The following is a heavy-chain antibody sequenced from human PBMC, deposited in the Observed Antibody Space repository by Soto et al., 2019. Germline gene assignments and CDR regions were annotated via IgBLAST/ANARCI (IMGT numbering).Heavy chain of an antibody. CDR2: IYYSGST. Sequence: SETLSLTCTVSGGSISSSSYYWGWIRQPPGKGLEWIGNIYYSGSTYYNPSLKGRVTISVDTSKNQFSLKLSSVTAADTAVYFCARSHRRYDSSGYYYFIGACDYWGQGILVTVSS. CDR1: GGSISSSSYY. J-gene: IGHJ4*02. V-gene: IGHV4-39*01. CDR3: ARSHRRYDSSGYYYFIGACDY. D-gene: IGHD3-22*01.